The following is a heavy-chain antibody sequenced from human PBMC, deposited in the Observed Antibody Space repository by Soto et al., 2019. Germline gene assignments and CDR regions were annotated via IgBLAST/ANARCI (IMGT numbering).Heavy chain of an antibody. CDR1: GFSRSTSGVG. CDR2: IYCDDDK. Sequence: QITLKESGPTLVKPTQTLTLTCTSSGFSRSTSGVGVGWLRQHPGKALERLALIYCDDDKRYSPSLKSRLTITKDTSKNQVDLTMTNMDPVDTATYYWAHSWYSSSWASIWFDPWGQGTLVTVSS. V-gene: IGHV2-5*02. D-gene: IGHD6-13*01. J-gene: IGHJ5*02. CDR3: AHSWYSSSWASIWFDP.